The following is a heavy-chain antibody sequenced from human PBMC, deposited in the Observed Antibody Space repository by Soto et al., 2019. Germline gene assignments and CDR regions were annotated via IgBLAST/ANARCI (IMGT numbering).Heavy chain of an antibody. Sequence: PGGSLRLSCAASGFTFSSYAMSWVRQAPGKVLEWVSAISGSGGSTYYADSVKGRFTISRDNSKNTLYLQMNSLRAEDTAVYYCAKDLRYYDSSGYSLLFDYWGQGXLVTVYS. D-gene: IGHD3-22*01. CDR3: AKDLRYYDSSGYSLLFDY. CDR1: GFTFSSYA. CDR2: ISGSGGST. V-gene: IGHV3-23*01. J-gene: IGHJ4*02.